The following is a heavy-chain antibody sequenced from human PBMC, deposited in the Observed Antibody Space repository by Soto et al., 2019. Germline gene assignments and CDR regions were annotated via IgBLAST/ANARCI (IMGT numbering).Heavy chain of an antibody. Sequence: GESLKISCKGSGYSFTSYWISWVRQMPGKGLEWMGRIDPSDSYTNYSPSFQGHVTISADKSISTAYLQWSSLKASDTAMYYCARSSLYCSSTSCYDYYGMDVWGQGTTVTVS. CDR3: ARSSLYCSSTSCYDYYGMDV. V-gene: IGHV5-10-1*01. CDR1: GYSFTSYW. J-gene: IGHJ6*02. CDR2: IDPSDSYT. D-gene: IGHD2-2*01.